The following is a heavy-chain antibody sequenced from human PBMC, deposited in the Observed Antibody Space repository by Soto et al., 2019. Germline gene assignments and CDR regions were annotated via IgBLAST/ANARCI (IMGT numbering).Heavy chain of an antibody. J-gene: IGHJ5*02. Sequence: QVQLVQSGAEVKKPGSSVKVSCKASGGTFSSYAISWVRQAPGQGLEWMGGIIPIFGTANYAQKFQGRATXXAXEXXSTAHMGLSSLRSEDTAVYYCAKRRTVTTENWFDPWGQGTLVTVSS. CDR3: AKRRTVTTENWFDP. D-gene: IGHD4-4*01. V-gene: IGHV1-69*12. CDR1: GGTFSSYA. CDR2: IIPIFGTA.